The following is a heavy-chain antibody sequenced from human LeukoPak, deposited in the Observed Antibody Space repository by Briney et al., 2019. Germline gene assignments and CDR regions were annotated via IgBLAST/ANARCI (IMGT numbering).Heavy chain of an antibody. D-gene: IGHD3-3*01. CDR2: IIPIFGTA. V-gene: IGHV1-69*13. CDR3: ASGLRFLEWLLWPFDY. J-gene: IGHJ4*02. Sequence: SVTVSCTASGGTFSSYAISWVRQAPGQGLEWMGGIIPIFGTANYAQKFQGRVTITADESTSTAYMELSSLRSEDTAVYYCASGLRFLEWLLWPFDYWGQGTLVTVSS. CDR1: GGTFSSYA.